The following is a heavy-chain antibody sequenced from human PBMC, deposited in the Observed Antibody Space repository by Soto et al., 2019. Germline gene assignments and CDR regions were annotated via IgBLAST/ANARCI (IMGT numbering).Heavy chain of an antibody. J-gene: IGHJ6*02. CDR1: GFTFSSYA. D-gene: IGHD4-17*01. CDR3: ARDSTVTAYYYYGMDV. V-gene: IGHV3-30-3*01. CDR2: ISYDGSNK. Sequence: PGGSLRLSCAASGFTFSSYAMHWVRQAPGKGLEWVAVISYDGSNKYYADSVKGRFTISRDNSKNTLYLQMNSLRAEDTAVYYCARDSTVTAYYYYGMDVWGQGTTVTVS.